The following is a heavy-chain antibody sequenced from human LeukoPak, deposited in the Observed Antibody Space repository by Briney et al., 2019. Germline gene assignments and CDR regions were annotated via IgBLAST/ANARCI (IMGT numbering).Heavy chain of an antibody. J-gene: IGHJ6*02. Sequence: SETLSLTCTVSGGSISSHYGSWIRQPAGKGLEGIGRIYTSGSTNYNPSLKSRVTISVDTSKNQFSLKLSSVTAADTAVYYCARERGYSPYYYGMDVWGQGTTVTVSS. V-gene: IGHV4-4*07. D-gene: IGHD5-12*01. CDR2: IYTSGST. CDR1: GGSISSHY. CDR3: ARERGYSPYYYGMDV.